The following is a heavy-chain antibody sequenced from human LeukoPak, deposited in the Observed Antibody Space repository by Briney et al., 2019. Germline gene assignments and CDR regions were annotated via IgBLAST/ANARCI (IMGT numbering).Heavy chain of an antibody. CDR2: TYYRSKWYN. CDR3: ARITARLFDY. J-gene: IGHJ4*02. CDR1: GDSVSNNNAA. D-gene: IGHD6-6*01. Sequence: SQTLSLTCAISGDSVSNNNAAWNWIRQSPSRGLEWLGRTYYRSKWYNDYAVSMKSRITINPDTSKNQFSLQLDSVTLEDTAVYYCARITARLFDYWGQGTLVTVSS. V-gene: IGHV6-1*01.